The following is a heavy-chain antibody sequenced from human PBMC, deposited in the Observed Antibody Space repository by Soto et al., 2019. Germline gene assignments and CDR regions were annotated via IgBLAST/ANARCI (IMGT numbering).Heavy chain of an antibody. CDR2: IGSSSTYI. CDR1: GLSFSIYT. Sequence: GGSLRLSCAASGLSFSIYTMNWVRQAPGKGLEWVSSIGSSSTYIYYADSVKGRFTISRDNAKNSLYLQMNSLRAEDTAVYYCARVYSAENWFDPWGQGTLVTVPS. J-gene: IGHJ5*02. CDR3: ARVYSAENWFDP. D-gene: IGHD2-21*01. V-gene: IGHV3-21*01.